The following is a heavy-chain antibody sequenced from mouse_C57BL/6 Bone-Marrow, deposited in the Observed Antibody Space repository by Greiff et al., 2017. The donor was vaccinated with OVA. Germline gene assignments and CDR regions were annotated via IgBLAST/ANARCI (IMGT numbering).Heavy chain of an antibody. D-gene: IGHD4-1*01. CDR2: IDPSDSYT. CDR3: ARPLTGTREYYFDY. V-gene: IGHV1-50*01. J-gene: IGHJ2*01. CDR1: GYTFTSYW. Sequence: VQLQQPGAELVKPGASVKLSCKASGYTFTSYWMQWVKQRPGQGLEWIGEIDPSDSYTNYNQKFKGKATLTVDTSSSTAYMQLSSLTSEDSAVYYCARPLTGTREYYFDYWGQGTTLTVSS.